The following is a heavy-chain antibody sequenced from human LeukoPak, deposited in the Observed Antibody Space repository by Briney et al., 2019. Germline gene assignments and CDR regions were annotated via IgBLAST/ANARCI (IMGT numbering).Heavy chain of an antibody. CDR3: VKGGGDYYDSSGYPGLGDF. CDR1: GFTFSSYA. Sequence: GGSLRLSCTASGFTFSSYAMSWVRQAPGKGLEWVSSISGSGGSTYDAYSVRGRFTISRDNSKNTLSLQMSSLRGDDTALYYCVKGGGDYYDSSGYPGLGDFWGRGTLVTVSS. J-gene: IGHJ4*02. V-gene: IGHV3-23*01. CDR2: ISGSGGST. D-gene: IGHD3-22*01.